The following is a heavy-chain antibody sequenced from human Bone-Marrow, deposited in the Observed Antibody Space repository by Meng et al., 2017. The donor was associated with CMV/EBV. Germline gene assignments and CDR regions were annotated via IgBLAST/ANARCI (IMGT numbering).Heavy chain of an antibody. J-gene: IGHJ5*02. CDR2: TYYRSKWYN. CDR3: ARSYCGGDCYSRWWFDP. Sequence: SSNSADWNWIRQSPSRGLEWLGRTYYRSKWYNDYAVSVKSRITINPDTSKNQFSLQLNSVTPEDTAVYYCARSYCGGDCYSRWWFDPWGQGTLVTVSS. D-gene: IGHD2-21*01. V-gene: IGHV6-1*01. CDR1: SSNSAD.